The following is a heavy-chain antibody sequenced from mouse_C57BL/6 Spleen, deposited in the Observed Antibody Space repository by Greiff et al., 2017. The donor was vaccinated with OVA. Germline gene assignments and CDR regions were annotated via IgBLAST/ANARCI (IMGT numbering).Heavy chain of an antibody. CDR3: ARRDTTIVAWLAY. D-gene: IGHD1-1*01. Sequence: EVQLQQSGPVLVKPGASVKMSCKASGYTFTDYYMHWVKQSHGRSLEWIGSINPYNGGTSYKQKFKSKATLTVDKPSRTDSMELSSLPSEYAAVYYGARRDTTIVAWLAYWGQGTLVTVSA. CDR1: GYTFTDYY. J-gene: IGHJ3*01. CDR2: INPYNGGT. V-gene: IGHV1-19*01.